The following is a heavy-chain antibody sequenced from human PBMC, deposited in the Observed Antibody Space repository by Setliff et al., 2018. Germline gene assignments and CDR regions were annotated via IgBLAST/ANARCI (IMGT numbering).Heavy chain of an antibody. Sequence: ASVKVSCKTSGYIFTNYYVHWVRQAPGQGLEWMGVMNPGRGSRNYAQRFQGRVTMTSDTSTSTVYMELSSLRSEDTALYYCARGGHIRYDYYYMDVWGKGTKVTVS. CDR1: GYIFTNYY. CDR2: MNPGRGSR. CDR3: ARGGHIRYDYYYMDV. V-gene: IGHV1-46*01. D-gene: IGHD5-18*01. J-gene: IGHJ6*03.